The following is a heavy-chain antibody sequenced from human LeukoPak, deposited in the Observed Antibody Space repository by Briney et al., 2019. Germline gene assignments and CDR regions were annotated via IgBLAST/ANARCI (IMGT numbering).Heavy chain of an antibody. J-gene: IGHJ6*02. CDR3: AREAVISGWSGDMDV. D-gene: IGHD6-19*01. V-gene: IGHV3-33*01. Sequence: GGSLRLSCTASASTFTTYGFHWVRQATDKGLEWVALIWADGSNQFSADSVKGRVNMARDNAKNTVYLQMDSLRVDDTAVYFCAREAVISGWSGDMDVWGQGTTVTVSS. CDR1: ASTFTTYG. CDR2: IWADGSNQ.